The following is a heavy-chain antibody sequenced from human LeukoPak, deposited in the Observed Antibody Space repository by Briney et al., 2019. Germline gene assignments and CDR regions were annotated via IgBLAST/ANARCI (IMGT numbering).Heavy chain of an antibody. CDR2: INHSGST. CDR3: ARRVVRGAPLY. V-gene: IGHV4-34*01. Sequence: SETLSLTCAVYGGSFSGYYWSWIRQPPGKGLEWIGEINHSGSTNYNPSLKSRVTISVDTSKNQFSLKLSSVTAADTAVYYCARRVVRGAPLYWGQGTLVTVSS. J-gene: IGHJ4*02. CDR1: GGSFSGYY. D-gene: IGHD3-10*02.